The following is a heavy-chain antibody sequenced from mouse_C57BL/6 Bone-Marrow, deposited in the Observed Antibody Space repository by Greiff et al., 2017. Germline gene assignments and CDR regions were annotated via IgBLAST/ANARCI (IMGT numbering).Heavy chain of an antibody. Sequence: VQLKQSGPELVKPGASVKIPCKASGYTFTDYNMDWVKQSHGKSLEWIGDINPNNGGTIYNQKFKGKATLTVDKSSSTAYMELRSLTSEDTAVYYCARRTGTRYFDVWGTGTTVTVSS. CDR3: ARRTGTRYFDV. V-gene: IGHV1-18*01. CDR2: INPNNGGT. CDR1: GYTFTDYN. D-gene: IGHD4-1*01. J-gene: IGHJ1*03.